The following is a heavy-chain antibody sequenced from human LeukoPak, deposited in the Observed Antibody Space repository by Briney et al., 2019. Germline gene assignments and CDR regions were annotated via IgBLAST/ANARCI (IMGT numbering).Heavy chain of an antibody. CDR1: GFTLSSYG. CDR2: IWYDGSNK. Sequence: PGGSLRLSCAASGFTLSSYGMHWVRQAPGKGLEWVAVIWYDGSNKYYADSVKGRFTISRDNSKNTLYLQMNSLRAEDTAVYYCAREALRSPYYYGMDVWGQGTTVTVSS. V-gene: IGHV3-33*01. CDR3: AREALRSPYYYGMDV. D-gene: IGHD4-17*01. J-gene: IGHJ6*02.